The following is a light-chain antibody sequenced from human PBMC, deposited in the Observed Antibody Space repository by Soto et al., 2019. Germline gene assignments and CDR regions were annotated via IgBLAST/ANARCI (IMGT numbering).Light chain of an antibody. CDR3: HQYGSSPSYT. Sequence: PGERATLSCRASQSVISSSYLAWYQQKPGQAPRLLIYGASSRATGIPDRFSGSGSGTDFTLTISRLEPEDFAVYYCHQYGSSPSYTFGQGTKLEIK. CDR2: GAS. CDR1: QSVISSSY. J-gene: IGKJ2*01. V-gene: IGKV3-20*01.